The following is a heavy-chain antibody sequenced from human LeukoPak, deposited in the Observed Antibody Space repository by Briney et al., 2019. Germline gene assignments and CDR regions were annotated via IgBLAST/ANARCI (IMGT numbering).Heavy chain of an antibody. V-gene: IGHV3-21*01. CDR2: ISSSSSYI. CDR1: GFTFSNYS. D-gene: IGHD3-22*01. Sequence: PGGSLRLSCAASGFTFSNYSMNWVRQAPGKGLEWVSSISSSSSYIYYADSVKGRFTISRDNAKNSLYLQMNSLRAEDTAVYYCARVGSYYYDSSGYYLFDYWGQGTLVTVSS. J-gene: IGHJ4*02. CDR3: ARVGSYYYDSSGYYLFDY.